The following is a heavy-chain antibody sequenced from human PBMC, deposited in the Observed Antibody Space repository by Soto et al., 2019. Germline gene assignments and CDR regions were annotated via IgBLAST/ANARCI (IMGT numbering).Heavy chain of an antibody. V-gene: IGHV4-39*01. CDR2: IYYSGRT. Sequence: TLSLTCIVSGESISSSSYYWGWIRQPPGKGLEWIGSIYYSGRTYYNPSFKSRVTISIDTSKNQFSLKLSSVTATDTAVYYCARQRTTVVTQDYFDHWGQGALVTVSS. CDR1: GESISSSSYY. J-gene: IGHJ4*02. CDR3: ARQRTTVVTQDYFDH. D-gene: IGHD2-21*02.